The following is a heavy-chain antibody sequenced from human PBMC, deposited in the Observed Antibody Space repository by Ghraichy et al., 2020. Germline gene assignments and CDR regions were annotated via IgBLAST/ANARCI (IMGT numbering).Heavy chain of an antibody. CDR3: SRIPLTGGGSFDI. V-gene: IGHV1-18*01. Sequence: ASVKVSCKTSGYTFTGCGISWVRQAPGQGLEWMGWISTYNGNTISAQKLQGRVTMTSDTSTTTAYMDLRSLRSDDTAVYYCSRIPLTGGGSFDIWGQGTLATASS. CDR2: ISTYNGNT. J-gene: IGHJ3*02. CDR1: GYTFTGCG. D-gene: IGHD7-27*01.